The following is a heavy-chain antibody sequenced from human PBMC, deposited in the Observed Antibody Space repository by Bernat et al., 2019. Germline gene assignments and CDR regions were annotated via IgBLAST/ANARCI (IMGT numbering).Heavy chain of an antibody. V-gene: IGHV3-33*01. CDR2: IWYDGSNK. CDR1: GFTFSSYG. Sequence: QVQLVESGGGVVQPGRSLRLSCAASGFTFSSYGMHWVRQAPGKGLEWVAVIWYDGSNKYYADSVKGRFTISRDNSKNTLYLQMNSLRDEDTAVYYCARVREYCSGGSCYSFNAFDIWGQGTMVTVSS. J-gene: IGHJ3*02. D-gene: IGHD2-15*01. CDR3: ARVREYCSGGSCYSFNAFDI.